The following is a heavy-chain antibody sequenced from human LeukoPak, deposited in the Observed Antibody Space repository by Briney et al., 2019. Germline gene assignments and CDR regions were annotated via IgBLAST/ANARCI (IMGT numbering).Heavy chain of an antibody. Sequence: GGSLRLSCAASGFTFSSYWMNWARQTPGKGLEWVASINHNGNVNYYVDSVKGRFTISRDNAKNSLYLQMSNLRAEDTAEYFCARGGGLDVWGQGATVTVSS. V-gene: IGHV3-7*03. D-gene: IGHD3-16*01. J-gene: IGHJ6*02. CDR1: GFTFSSYW. CDR3: ARGGGLDV. CDR2: INHNGNVN.